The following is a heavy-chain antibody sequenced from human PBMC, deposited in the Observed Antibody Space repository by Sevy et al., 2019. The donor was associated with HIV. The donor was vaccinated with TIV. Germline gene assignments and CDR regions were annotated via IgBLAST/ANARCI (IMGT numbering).Heavy chain of an antibody. V-gene: IGHV3-48*01. CDR2: ISSSTI. D-gene: IGHD6-13*01. CDR1: GFTFSSYS. Sequence: GGSLRLSCAASGFTFSSYSMNWVRQAPGKGLEWVSYISSSTIYYADSVKGRFTISRDNAKNSLYLQMNSLRAEDTAVYYCARLSGYSSSWSYFDYWGQEPWSPSPQ. J-gene: IGHJ4*01. CDR3: ARLSGYSSSWSYFDY.